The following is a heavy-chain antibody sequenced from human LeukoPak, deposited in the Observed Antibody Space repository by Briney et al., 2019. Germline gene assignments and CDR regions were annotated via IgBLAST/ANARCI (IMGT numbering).Heavy chain of an antibody. CDR2: ISGSGGST. Sequence: GGSLRLSCAASGFTFSSYAMGWVRQAPGEGLGWVSAISGSGGSTYYADSVKGRFTISRDNSKNTLYLQMNSLRAEDTAVYYCAKDLRVVGATNFDYWGQGTLVTVSS. J-gene: IGHJ4*02. D-gene: IGHD1-26*01. CDR3: AKDLRVVGATNFDY. CDR1: GFTFSSYA. V-gene: IGHV3-23*01.